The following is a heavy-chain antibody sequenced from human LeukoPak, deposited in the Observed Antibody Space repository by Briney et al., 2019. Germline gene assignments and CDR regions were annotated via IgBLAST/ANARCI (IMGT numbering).Heavy chain of an antibody. CDR1: GFTFSSYW. CDR3: ASSRYDSSGYYGIIGY. D-gene: IGHD3-22*01. J-gene: IGHJ4*02. Sequence: GGSLRLSCAASGFTFSSYWMHWVRQAPGKGLVWVSRISNDGGNTSYADSVKGRFTISRDNAKNTLYLQMNSLRAEDTAVYYCASSRYDSSGYYGIIGYWGQGTLVTVSS. CDR2: ISNDGGNT. V-gene: IGHV3-74*01.